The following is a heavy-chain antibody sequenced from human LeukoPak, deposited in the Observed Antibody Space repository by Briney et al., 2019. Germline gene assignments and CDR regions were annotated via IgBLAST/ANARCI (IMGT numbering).Heavy chain of an antibody. CDR3: ARGTTGYGPAD. J-gene: IGHJ4*02. D-gene: IGHD1-14*01. CDR2: IWYDGSNK. V-gene: IGHV3-33*08. CDR1: GFTFSSYA. Sequence: GGSLRLSCAASGFTFSSYAMSWVRQAPGKGLEWVAVIWYDGSNKYYADSVKGRFTISRDNSKNTLYLQMNSLRAEDTAVYYCARGTTGYGPADWGQGTLVTVSS.